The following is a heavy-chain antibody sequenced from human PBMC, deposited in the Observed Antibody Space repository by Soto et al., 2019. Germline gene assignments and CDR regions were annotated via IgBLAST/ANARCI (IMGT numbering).Heavy chain of an antibody. Sequence: ETLSLTCAVYGGSFSGYYWSWIRPPPGKGLEWIGEINHSGSTNYNPSLKSRVTISVDTSKNQFSLKLSSVTAADTAVYYCARGDSIVATIFKYYFDYWGQGTLVTVSS. J-gene: IGHJ4*02. V-gene: IGHV4-34*01. CDR1: GGSFSGYY. CDR2: INHSGST. D-gene: IGHD5-12*01. CDR3: ARGDSIVATIFKYYFDY.